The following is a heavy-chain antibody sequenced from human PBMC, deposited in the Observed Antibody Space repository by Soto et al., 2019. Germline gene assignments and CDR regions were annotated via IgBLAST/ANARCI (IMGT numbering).Heavy chain of an antibody. J-gene: IGHJ4*02. D-gene: IGHD3-10*01. CDR3: AKDTTDHYGSGGHLDC. CDR2: ISYDGSKE. CDR1: GFTFSVYG. Sequence: GGSLRLSCGGSGFTFSVYGMHWVRQAPGKGLDWLAVISYDGSKEYYADSVRGRFTISRDNSNNTLFLQMNSLRPEDTSVYYCAKDTTDHYGSGGHLDCWSQGISVTVSS. V-gene: IGHV3-30*18.